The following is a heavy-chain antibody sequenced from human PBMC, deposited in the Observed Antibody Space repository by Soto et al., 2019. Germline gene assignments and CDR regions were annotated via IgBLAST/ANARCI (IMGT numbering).Heavy chain of an antibody. J-gene: IGHJ6*02. V-gene: IGHV1-3*05. CDR1: GYDFSSYA. CDR3: ARDGGDCGYRLIYYDYIGLDV. D-gene: IGHD5-12*01. CDR2: INIGSGNT. Sequence: QVQLVQSGAEEKQPGASVRLSCKASGYDFSSYAMHWVRQAPGQRLEWMGWINIGSGNTEYSQNFQDRITITRDTSSSTVYMELNSLKSEDTAVYYCARDGGDCGYRLIYYDYIGLDVWGQGTMVTVSS.